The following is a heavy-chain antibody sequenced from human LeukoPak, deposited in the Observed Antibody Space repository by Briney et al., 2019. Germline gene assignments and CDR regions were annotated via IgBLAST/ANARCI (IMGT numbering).Heavy chain of an antibody. CDR2: VSASADST. Sequence: PGGSLRLSCAASEFMFSKYAMSWVRQAPGKGLEWVSAVSASADSTYYADSVKGRFTISRDNSKNTLYLQMNSLRAEDTAVYYCARGSSWPPNWFDPWGQGTLVTVSS. CDR3: ARGSSWPPNWFDP. CDR1: EFMFSKYA. J-gene: IGHJ5*02. D-gene: IGHD6-13*01. V-gene: IGHV3-23*01.